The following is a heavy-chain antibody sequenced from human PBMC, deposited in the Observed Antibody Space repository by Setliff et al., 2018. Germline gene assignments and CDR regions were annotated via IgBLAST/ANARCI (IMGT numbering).Heavy chain of an antibody. CDR2: ISPYSGNT. V-gene: IGHV1-18*01. CDR3: SRLVRYCTRTSCQRLSGDDY. Sequence: ASVKVSCKASGYTFTDYGVTWVRQAPGQGLEWVGWISPYSGNTYYAPKFQGRITMTTDTSTTTAYMELKSLRSDDTAIYYCSRLVRYCTRTSCQRLSGDDYWGQGALVTVS. CDR1: GYTFTDYG. J-gene: IGHJ4*02. D-gene: IGHD2-2*01.